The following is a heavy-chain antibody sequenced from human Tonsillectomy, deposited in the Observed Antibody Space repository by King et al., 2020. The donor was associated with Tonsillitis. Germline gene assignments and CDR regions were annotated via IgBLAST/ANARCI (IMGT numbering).Heavy chain of an antibody. V-gene: IGHV4-30-4*01. J-gene: IGHJ4*02. D-gene: IGHD3-22*01. CDR3: ARGLSLAVITSQS. CDR2: IYYSGST. CDR1: GGSISSGDYY. Sequence: QLQESGPGLVKPSQTLSLTCTVSGGSISSGDYYWSWIRQPPGKGLEWIGYIYYSGSTYYNPSLKSRVTISVDTSKNQFSLKLSSVTAADTAVYYCARGLSLAVITSQSWSQGTLVTVSS.